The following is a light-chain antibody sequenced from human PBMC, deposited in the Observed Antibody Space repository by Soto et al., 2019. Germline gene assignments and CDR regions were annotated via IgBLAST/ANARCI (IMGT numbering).Light chain of an antibody. V-gene: IGLV2-14*01. CDR3: SSKIDSSTLFV. J-gene: IGLJ1*01. CDR2: EVT. Sequence: QSVLTQPASVSGSPGQSITISCTGTSSDVGAYNYVSWYQHHPGKVPKLLIYEVTNRPSGVSDRFSGSKSGNTASLTISGLQAEDEADYYCSSKIDSSTLFVFGTGTKLTVL. CDR1: SSDVGAYNY.